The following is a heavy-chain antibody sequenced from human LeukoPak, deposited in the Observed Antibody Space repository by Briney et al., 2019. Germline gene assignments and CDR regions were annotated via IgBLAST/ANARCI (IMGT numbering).Heavy chain of an antibody. J-gene: IGHJ4*02. CDR1: GDSFSSNSAA. Sequence: SQTLSLTCAISGDSFSSNSAAWNWIRQSPSRGLEWLGRTYYRSKWFSYYAASVRSRITINPDTSKNQFSLQLKSETPEDTAVYYCARMVGLVSDYWGQGTRVTVSS. CDR2: TYYRSKWFS. V-gene: IGHV6-1*01. CDR3: ARMVGLVSDY. D-gene: IGHD3-10*01.